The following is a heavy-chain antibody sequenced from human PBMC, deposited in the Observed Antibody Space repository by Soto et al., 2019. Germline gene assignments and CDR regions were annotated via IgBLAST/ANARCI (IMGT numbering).Heavy chain of an antibody. D-gene: IGHD6-19*01. CDR1: GFAFSSYA. Sequence: VQLLESGGDMVPPGGHLRLSCTASGFAFSSYAMSWVRQAPGKGFEWVSGISGRGGSTYYADSVKGRFTIARDKSKNTMLLQMNSLRAEDTAIYYVAKDADEGLVVAVTCFGDWGQGSLVTVSS. V-gene: IGHV3-23*01. J-gene: IGHJ4*02. CDR3: AKDADEGLVVAVTCFGD. CDR2: ISGRGGST.